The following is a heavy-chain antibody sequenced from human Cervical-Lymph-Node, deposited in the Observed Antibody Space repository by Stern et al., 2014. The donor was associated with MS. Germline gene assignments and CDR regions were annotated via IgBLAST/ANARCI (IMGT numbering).Heavy chain of an antibody. CDR3: AKDINLRGTYYFGY. D-gene: IGHD2-15*01. Sequence: EVQLVESGGGLVQPGRSLRLSCAASGFTFDDYAMHWVRQAPGKGLEWVSGISWNSGNIGYADSVKGRFTISRDNAKNSLYLQMNSLRAEDTALYYCAKDINLRGTYYFGYWGQGTLVTVSS. V-gene: IGHV3-9*01. CDR2: ISWNSGNI. CDR1: GFTFDDYA. J-gene: IGHJ4*02.